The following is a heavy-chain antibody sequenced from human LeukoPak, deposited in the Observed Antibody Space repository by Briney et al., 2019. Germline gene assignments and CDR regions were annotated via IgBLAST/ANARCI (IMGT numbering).Heavy chain of an antibody. D-gene: IGHD3-22*01. CDR1: GFTFSDYY. J-gene: IGHJ4*02. Sequence: PGGSLRLSCAASGFTFSDYYMSLIRQAPGKGLEWVSYISSSGSTIYYADSVKGRFTISRDNAKNSLYLQMNSLRAEDTAVYYCARGKYYYDSSAQVDYWGQGTLVTVSS. CDR2: ISSSGSTI. V-gene: IGHV3-11*01. CDR3: ARGKYYYDSSAQVDY.